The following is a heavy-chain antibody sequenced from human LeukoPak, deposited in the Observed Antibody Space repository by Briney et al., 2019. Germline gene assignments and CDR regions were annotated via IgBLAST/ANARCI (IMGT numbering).Heavy chain of an antibody. Sequence: GGSLRLSCAASGFTIRNFAMNWVRQAPGKGLEWVANIKQDGSEKYYVDSVKGRFTISRDNAKNSLYLQMNSLRAEDTAVYYCASVTKSDAFDIWGQGTMVTVSS. CDR3: ASVTKSDAFDI. D-gene: IGHD4-17*01. CDR1: GFTIRNFA. CDR2: IKQDGSEK. V-gene: IGHV3-7*01. J-gene: IGHJ3*02.